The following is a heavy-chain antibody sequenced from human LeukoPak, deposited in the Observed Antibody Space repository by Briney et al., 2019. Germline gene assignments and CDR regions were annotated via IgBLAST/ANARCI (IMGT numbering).Heavy chain of an antibody. D-gene: IGHD3-10*01. J-gene: IGHJ5*02. CDR2: INPNSGGT. Sequence: GASVKVSCKASGYTLTGYYMHWVRQAPGQGLEWMGWINPNSGGTNYAQKFQGRVTMTRDTSISTTYMELSRLRYDDTAVYYCARPLRVTMIRGAAFRASSDFDPWGQGTLVTVSS. CDR1: GYTLTGYY. V-gene: IGHV1-2*02. CDR3: ARPLRVTMIRGAAFRASSDFDP.